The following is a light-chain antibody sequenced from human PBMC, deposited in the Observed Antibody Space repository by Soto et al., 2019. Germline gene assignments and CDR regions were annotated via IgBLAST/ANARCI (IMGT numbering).Light chain of an antibody. Sequence: QSALTQPPSASGSPGQSVTIACTGTSSDVGGYNYVSWYHQHPGKAPKLMIYEVSKRPSGVPDRFSGSKSGNTASLTVSGLQSEDEADYYCSSYAGRNNLVFGGGTKLTVL. J-gene: IGLJ2*01. CDR2: EVS. V-gene: IGLV2-8*01. CDR3: SSYAGRNNLV. CDR1: SSDVGGYNY.